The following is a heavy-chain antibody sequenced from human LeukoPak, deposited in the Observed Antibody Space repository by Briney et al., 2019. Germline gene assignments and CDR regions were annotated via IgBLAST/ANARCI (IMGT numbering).Heavy chain of an antibody. CDR2: IYSGGIT. Sequence: GGSLRLSCAASGFTASNNYMSWVRQAPGKGLEWVSLIYSGGITYYADSVKGRFTISRDTSKNTLFLQMNSLRAEDTAVYYCARLNYYDSSGYRAAEYFQYWGQGTLVTVSS. CDR3: ARLNYYDSSGYRAAEYFQY. CDR1: GFTASNNY. D-gene: IGHD3-22*01. V-gene: IGHV3-66*01. J-gene: IGHJ1*01.